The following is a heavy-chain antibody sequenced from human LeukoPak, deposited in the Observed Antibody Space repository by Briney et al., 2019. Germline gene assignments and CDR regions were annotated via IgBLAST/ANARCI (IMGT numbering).Heavy chain of an antibody. J-gene: IGHJ4*02. Sequence: GGSLRLSCAASGFTFSSYSMDWVRQAPGKGLEWVSSISSSSSYIYYADSVKGRFTISRDNAKNSLYLQMNSLRAEDTAVYYCASRVAVAGTQDYWGQGTLVTVSS. CDR1: GFTFSSYS. CDR2: ISSSSSYI. V-gene: IGHV3-21*01. CDR3: ASRVAVAGTQDY. D-gene: IGHD6-19*01.